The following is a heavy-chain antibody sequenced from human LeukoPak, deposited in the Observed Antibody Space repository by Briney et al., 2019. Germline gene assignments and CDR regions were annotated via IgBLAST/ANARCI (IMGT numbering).Heavy chain of an antibody. J-gene: IGHJ4*02. D-gene: IGHD3-22*01. V-gene: IGHV3-13*01. CDR3: ARAGDSNSLDY. Sequence: GGSLRLSCADSGFTFSSCDIPWVREATGKILEWVSAIGTAGDTYYPGSMKGRFTISRENAKNSLYLQMNSLRAGDTAVYYCARAGDSNSLDYWGQGTLVTVSS. CDR1: GFTFSSCD. CDR2: IGTAGDT.